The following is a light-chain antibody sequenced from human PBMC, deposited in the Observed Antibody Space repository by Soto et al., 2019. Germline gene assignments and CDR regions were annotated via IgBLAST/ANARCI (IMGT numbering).Light chain of an antibody. CDR3: QQYNSWPPLT. CDR2: GAS. Sequence: EIVMTQPPATLSVSPGERATLSCRASQSISTNLAWYQQKPGQAPRLLISGASTRATGIPARFSGSGSGTEFTLTISSLQSEDFAVYYCQQYNSWPPLTFGGGTKVEIK. CDR1: QSISTN. J-gene: IGKJ4*01. V-gene: IGKV3-15*01.